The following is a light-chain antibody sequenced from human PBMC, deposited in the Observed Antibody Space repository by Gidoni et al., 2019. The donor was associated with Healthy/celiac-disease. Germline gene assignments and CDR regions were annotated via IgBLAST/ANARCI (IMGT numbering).Light chain of an antibody. Sequence: IVLTQSPGTLSLSPGEKATLSCRASQSVSSSYLAWYQQKPGQAPRLLIYGSSSRATGIPDRFSGSGSVTDFTLTISRLEPEDFAVYYCQQYGSSPQTFGPGTKVDIK. CDR3: QQYGSSPQT. CDR1: QSVSSSY. CDR2: GSS. V-gene: IGKV3-20*01. J-gene: IGKJ3*01.